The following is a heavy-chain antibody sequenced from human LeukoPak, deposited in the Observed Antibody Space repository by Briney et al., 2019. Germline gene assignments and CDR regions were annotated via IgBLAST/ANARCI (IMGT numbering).Heavy chain of an antibody. D-gene: IGHD2-2*01. V-gene: IGHV1-18*01. CDR2: ISTYSGDT. CDR3: ARVAFCSTTSCSDAFDI. Sequence: PAASVKVSCKASGFTFSNFGLSWVRQAPGQGLEWMGWISTYSGDTNYAQKVQGRVTVTTDTVTNTAYMELRSLRSDDTAVYYCARVAFCSTTSCSDAFDIWGQGTMVTVSS. J-gene: IGHJ3*02. CDR1: GFTFSNFG.